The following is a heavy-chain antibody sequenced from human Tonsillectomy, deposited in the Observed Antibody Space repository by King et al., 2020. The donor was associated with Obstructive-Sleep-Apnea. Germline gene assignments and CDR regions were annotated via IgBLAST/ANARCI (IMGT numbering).Heavy chain of an antibody. Sequence: VQLVESGGGVVQPGRSLRLSCAASGFTFSSYGMHWVRQAPGKGLEWVAVISYDGRNKYYADSVKGRFTISRDNSKNTLYLQMNSLRAEDTAVYYCAKGDVADYWGQGTLVTVSS. V-gene: IGHV3-30*18. J-gene: IGHJ4*02. CDR1: GFTFSSYG. CDR2: ISYDGRNK. CDR3: AKGDVADY. D-gene: IGHD5-12*01.